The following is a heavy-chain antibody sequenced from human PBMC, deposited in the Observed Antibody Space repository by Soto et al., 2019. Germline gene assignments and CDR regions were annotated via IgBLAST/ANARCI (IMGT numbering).Heavy chain of an antibody. V-gene: IGHV3-23*01. CDR3: AKIGPEYNWNYLDHFDY. CDR1: GFTFSSYA. D-gene: IGHD1-7*01. CDR2: ISGSGGST. J-gene: IGHJ4*02. Sequence: EVQLLESGGGLVQPGGSLRLSCAASGFTFSSYAMSWVRQAPGKGLEWVSAISGSGGSTYYADSVKGRFTISRDNSKNTLYLQMNSLRAEDTAVYYCAKIGPEYNWNYLDHFDYWGQGTLVTVSS.